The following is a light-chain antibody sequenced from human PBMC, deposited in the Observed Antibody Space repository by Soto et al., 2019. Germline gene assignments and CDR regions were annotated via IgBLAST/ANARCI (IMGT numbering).Light chain of an antibody. CDR1: QSVSSN. CDR2: GAS. Sequence: EIVMTQSPATLSVAQGERATLSCRASQSVSSNLAWYQQKPGQAPRLLVYGASTRATIIPARFSGSRSGTEFTLTISSLQSEDFAVYYCQQYNTWPPTFGQGTRLEIK. V-gene: IGKV3-15*01. CDR3: QQYNTWPPT. J-gene: IGKJ5*01.